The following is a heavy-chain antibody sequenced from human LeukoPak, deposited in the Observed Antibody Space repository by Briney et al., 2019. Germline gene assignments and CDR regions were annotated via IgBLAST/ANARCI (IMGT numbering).Heavy chain of an antibody. CDR2: MNPNSGNT. CDR3: ARAIRYQLLSDY. Sequence: GASVKVSCKTSGYTFSTYDINWLRQAAGQGLEWMGWMNPNSGNTGFAQKFQGRATITRDTSITTAYLELSSLRSEDTAVYYCARAIRYQLLSDYWGQGTLVTVSS. D-gene: IGHD2-2*01. J-gene: IGHJ4*02. V-gene: IGHV1-8*03. CDR1: GYTFSTYD.